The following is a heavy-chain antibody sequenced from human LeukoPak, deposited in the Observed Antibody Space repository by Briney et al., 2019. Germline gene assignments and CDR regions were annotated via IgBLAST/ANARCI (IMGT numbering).Heavy chain of an antibody. Sequence: TETLSLTCAVYGGSFSGYYWSWIRQPPGKGLEWIGEINHSGSTNYNPSLKSRVTISVDTSKNQFSLKLSSVTAADTAVYYCARHKPTYYDFLSGYYSGWFDPWGQGTLVIVSS. CDR1: GGSFSGYY. CDR3: ARHKPTYYDFLSGYYSGWFDP. CDR2: INHSGST. V-gene: IGHV4-34*01. D-gene: IGHD3-3*01. J-gene: IGHJ5*02.